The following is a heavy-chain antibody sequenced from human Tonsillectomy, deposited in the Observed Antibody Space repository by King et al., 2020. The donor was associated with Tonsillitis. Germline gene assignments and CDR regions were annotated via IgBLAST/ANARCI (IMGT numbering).Heavy chain of an antibody. Sequence: VQLVESGGGLVQPGGSLRLSCAASGFTFSSYAMTWVRQAPEKGLEWVSAISGGGDITYYADSVKGRFTISRDNSKNTLYLQMNSLRAEDTAVYYCATLGEYCSSTSCYLQTFFDYWGQGTLVTVSS. CDR2: ISGGGDIT. J-gene: IGHJ4*02. CDR1: GFTFSSYA. D-gene: IGHD2-2*01. CDR3: ATLGEYCSSTSCYLQTFFDY. V-gene: IGHV3-23*04.